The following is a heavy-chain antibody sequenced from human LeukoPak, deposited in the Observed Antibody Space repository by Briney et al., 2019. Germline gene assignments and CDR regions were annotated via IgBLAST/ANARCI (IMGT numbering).Heavy chain of an antibody. CDR1: GYTFTGYY. D-gene: IGHD6-6*01. Sequence: RASVKVSCKASGYTFTGYYMHWVRQAPGQGLEWMGWINPNSGGTNYAQKFQGWVTMTRDTSISTAYMELSRLRSDDTAVYYCAREVAARQTPLGIGWYFDLWGRGTLVTVSS. CDR2: INPNSGGT. CDR3: AREVAARQTPLGIGWYFDL. V-gene: IGHV1-2*04. J-gene: IGHJ2*01.